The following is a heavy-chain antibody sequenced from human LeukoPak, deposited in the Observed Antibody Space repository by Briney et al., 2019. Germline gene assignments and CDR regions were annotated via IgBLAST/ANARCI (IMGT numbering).Heavy chain of an antibody. Sequence: PSETLSLTCTVSGGSISSYYWSWIRQPAGKGLEWIGRIYTSGSTNYNPSLKSRVTMSVDTSKSQFSLKLSSVTAADTAVYYCARSSNYDFWSGYWGLVYWGQGTLVTVSS. D-gene: IGHD3-3*01. CDR2: IYTSGST. J-gene: IGHJ4*02. CDR3: ARSSNYDFWSGYWGLVY. V-gene: IGHV4-4*07. CDR1: GGSISSYY.